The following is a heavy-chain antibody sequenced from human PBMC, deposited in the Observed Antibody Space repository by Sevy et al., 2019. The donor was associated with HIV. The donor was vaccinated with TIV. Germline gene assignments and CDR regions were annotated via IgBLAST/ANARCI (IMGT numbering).Heavy chain of an antibody. J-gene: IGHJ4*02. Sequence: GGSLRLSCAASGFTFSNAWMSWVRQSPGKGLEWVGRIRSKAGGGTTDYATIVNGKFTISRDDSRDILYLQLNSLETEDTAVYYCTADHRRDGIVVVPFEYWGQGTLVTVSS. D-gene: IGHD2-15*01. V-gene: IGHV3-15*01. CDR2: IRSKAGGGTT. CDR1: GFTFSNAW. CDR3: TADHRRDGIVVVPFEY.